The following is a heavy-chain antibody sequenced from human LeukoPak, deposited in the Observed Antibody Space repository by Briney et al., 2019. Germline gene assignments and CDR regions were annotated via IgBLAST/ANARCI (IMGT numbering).Heavy chain of an antibody. J-gene: IGHJ5*02. CDR2: INPNSGGT. D-gene: IGHD6-19*01. V-gene: IGHV1-2*02. CDR1: GYTFTGYY. CDR3: ARDPTRGAVADNWFDP. Sequence: ASVKVSCKASGYTFTGYYMHGVRQAPGQGLEWMGWINPNSGGTNYAQKFQGRVTMTRDTSISTAYMELSRLRSDDTAVYYCARDPTRGAVADNWFDPWGQGTLVTVSS.